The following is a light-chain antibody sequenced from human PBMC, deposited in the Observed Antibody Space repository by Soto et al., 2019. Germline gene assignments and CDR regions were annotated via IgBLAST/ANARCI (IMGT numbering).Light chain of an antibody. Sequence: ENVLTQSPGTLSLSPGERATLSCRASQSVGTYLAWYQQKPGQAPRLLIYSASTRATGIPVRFSGSGSGTEFTLTISSLQSEDFAVYYCQQYNHWPPTWTFGQGTKVDI. J-gene: IGKJ1*01. CDR3: QQYNHWPPTWT. CDR2: SAS. V-gene: IGKV3-15*01. CDR1: QSVGTY.